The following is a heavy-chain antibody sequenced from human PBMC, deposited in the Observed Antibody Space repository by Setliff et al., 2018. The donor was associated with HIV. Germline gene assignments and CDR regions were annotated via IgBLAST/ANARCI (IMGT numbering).Heavy chain of an antibody. CDR1: GDSISTGRYY. D-gene: IGHD2-15*01. J-gene: IGHJ1*01. CDR2: VFYSGGI. V-gene: IGHV4-39*01. CDR3: ARHCSGGTCYGPDAENFLH. Sequence: PSETLSLTCTVSGDSISTGRYYWGWIRQPPGKGLEWIGSVFYSGGIYYTPSLKSRVTIYVDTSKNQFFLKLSSVNAADTAVYYCARHCSGGTCYGPDAENFLHWGQGTLVTVSS.